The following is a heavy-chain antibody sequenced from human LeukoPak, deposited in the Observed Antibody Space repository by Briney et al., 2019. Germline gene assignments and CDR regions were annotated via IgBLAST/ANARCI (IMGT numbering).Heavy chain of an antibody. J-gene: IGHJ4*02. CDR3: ATPGYSYGNDDY. D-gene: IGHD5-18*01. V-gene: IGHV3-23*01. Sequence: PGGSLRLSCAASGFTFSSYVMNWVRQAPGKGLEWVSAISGSGGSTYYADSVKGRFTISRDNSKNTLYLQMNSLRAEDTAVYYCATPGYSYGNDDYWGQGTLVTVSS. CDR2: ISGSGGST. CDR1: GFTFSSYV.